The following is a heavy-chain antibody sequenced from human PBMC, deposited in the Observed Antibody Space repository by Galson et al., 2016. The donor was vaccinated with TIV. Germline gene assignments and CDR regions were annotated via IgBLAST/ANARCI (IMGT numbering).Heavy chain of an antibody. Sequence: LSLTCTVSGGAISSGDYYWSWIRQPPGEGLEWIGNIYSSGYTYYNPPLKSRLTISVDTSNNHLSLELDSVTVTDTAVYYCATAHMIWGGDGLDIWGQGATVLVSS. J-gene: IGHJ3*02. CDR3: ATAHMIWGGDGLDI. CDR2: IYSSGYT. D-gene: IGHD3-10*01. CDR1: GGAISSGDYY. V-gene: IGHV4-30-4*01.